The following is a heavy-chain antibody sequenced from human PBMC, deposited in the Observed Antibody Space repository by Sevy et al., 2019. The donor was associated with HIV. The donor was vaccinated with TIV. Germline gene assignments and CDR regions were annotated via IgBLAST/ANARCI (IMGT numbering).Heavy chain of an antibody. CDR2: ISGSSNCI. Sequence: GGSLRLSCAASAFTFSSYNMNWVRQAPGKGLEWVSCISGSSNCIYYGESLKGRFIISRDNAKNTLYLQMNSLRADDTAVYYCARGPPDGSYDYFDYWGQGTLVTVSS. CDR3: ARGPPDGSYDYFDY. CDR1: AFTFSSYN. J-gene: IGHJ4*02. D-gene: IGHD1-26*01. V-gene: IGHV3-21*06.